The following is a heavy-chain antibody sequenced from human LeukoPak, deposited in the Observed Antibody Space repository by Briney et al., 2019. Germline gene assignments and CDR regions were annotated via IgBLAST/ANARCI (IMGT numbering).Heavy chain of an antibody. J-gene: IGHJ6*04. Sequence: GGSLSLSCAASGFTFSSYNMNWVRQAPGKGLEWVSSITSDSRYMYYADSVKGRFTVSRDNAKNSLYLQMNSLRAEDTAVYYCAELGITMIGGVWGKGTTVTISS. D-gene: IGHD3-10*02. CDR3: AELGITMIGGV. V-gene: IGHV3-21*01. CDR1: GFTFSSYN. CDR2: ITSDSRYM.